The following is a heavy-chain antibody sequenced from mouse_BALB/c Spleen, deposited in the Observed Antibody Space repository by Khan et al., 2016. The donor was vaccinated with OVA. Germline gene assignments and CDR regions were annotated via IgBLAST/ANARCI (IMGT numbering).Heavy chain of an antibody. D-gene: IGHD1-2*01. Sequence: EVKLEESGPSLVKPSQTLSLTCSVTGDSITSGYWNWIRKFPGNKLEYMGYINSSGSTYYNPSLKSRISITRDTSKNQFYLQLNSVTTEDTATYFCARYNGFYYFDYWGQGSTLTVSS. CDR3: ARYNGFYYFDY. CDR1: GDSITSGY. CDR2: INSSGST. J-gene: IGHJ2*01. V-gene: IGHV3-8*02.